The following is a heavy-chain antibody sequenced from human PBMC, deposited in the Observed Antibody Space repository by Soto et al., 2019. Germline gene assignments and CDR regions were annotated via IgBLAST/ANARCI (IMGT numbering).Heavy chain of an antibody. D-gene: IGHD3-22*01. CDR3: AREGDYYDSSDFYYYYGMDV. V-gene: IGHV1-18*01. J-gene: IGHJ6*02. CDR2: ISAYNGNT. CDR1: GYTFTSYG. Sequence: GASGKVSCKASGYTFTSYGISWVRQAPGQGLEWMGWISAYNGNTNYAQKLQGRVTMTTDTPTSTAYMELRSLRSDDTAVYYCAREGDYYDSSDFYYYYGMDVWGQGTTVTVSS.